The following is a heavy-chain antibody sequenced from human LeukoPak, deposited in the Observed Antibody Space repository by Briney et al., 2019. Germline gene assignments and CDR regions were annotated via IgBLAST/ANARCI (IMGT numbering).Heavy chain of an antibody. Sequence: SQTLSLTCTVSGGSISSGGYYWSWIRQHPGKGLEWIGYICYSGSTYYNPSLKSRVTISVDTSKNQFSLKLSSVTAADTAVYYCASSITMVRGPSVSYYGMDVWGKGTTVTVSS. J-gene: IGHJ6*04. CDR1: GGSISSGGYY. CDR2: ICYSGST. V-gene: IGHV4-31*03. CDR3: ASSITMVRGPSVSYYGMDV. D-gene: IGHD3-10*01.